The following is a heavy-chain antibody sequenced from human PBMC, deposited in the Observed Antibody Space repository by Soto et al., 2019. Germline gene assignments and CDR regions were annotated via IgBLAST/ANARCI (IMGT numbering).Heavy chain of an antibody. V-gene: IGHV3-74*01. CDR2: IHSDGSST. CDR1: GFTFSYYW. CDR3: ARWDRGAFDL. J-gene: IGHJ3*01. D-gene: IGHD1-26*01. Sequence: EVQLVESGGGLVRPGGSLRLSCAASGFTFSYYWMHWVRQAPGKGLVWVSRIHSDGSSTTDADFVKGRFIISRDNARNTVDLQMNRVRVEDTAVYYCARWDRGAFDLWGQGTVVTVSS.